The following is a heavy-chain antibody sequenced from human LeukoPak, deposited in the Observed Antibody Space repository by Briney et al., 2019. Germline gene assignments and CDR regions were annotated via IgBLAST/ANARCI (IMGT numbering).Heavy chain of an antibody. CDR2: IAYDGSIK. J-gene: IGHJ4*02. CDR1: GFTFSSFG. CDR3: ARAGFGGVTTFDY. Sequence: PGRSLRLSCAASGFTFSSFGMHWVRQAPGKGLEWVAVIAYDGSIKYYADSVKGRFTISRDNSENTLFLQMNSLRAEDTAVYYCARAGFGGVTTFDYWGQGTLVTVSS. V-gene: IGHV3-30*03. D-gene: IGHD3-16*01.